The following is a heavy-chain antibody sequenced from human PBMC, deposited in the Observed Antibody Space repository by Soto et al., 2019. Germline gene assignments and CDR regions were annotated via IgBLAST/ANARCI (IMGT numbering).Heavy chain of an antibody. Sequence: QVQLVQSGAEVKKPGSSVKVSCKASGGTFSSYTISWVRQAPGQGLEWMGRIIPILGIANYAQKFQGSVTITADKSTSTAYMELSSLRSEDTAVYYCARDLGDYRSNWFDPWGQGTLVTVSS. CDR1: GGTFSSYT. CDR2: IIPILGIA. J-gene: IGHJ5*02. CDR3: ARDLGDYRSNWFDP. V-gene: IGHV1-69*08. D-gene: IGHD4-17*01.